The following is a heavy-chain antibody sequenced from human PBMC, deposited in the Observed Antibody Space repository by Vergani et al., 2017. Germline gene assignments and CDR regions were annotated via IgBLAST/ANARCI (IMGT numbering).Heavy chain of an antibody. CDR1: GFIFSDHY. CDR2: IYYSGTT. Sequence: EVQVVESGGGLVQPGGSLRLSCAASGFIFSDHYMDWVRQAPGKGLEWVGYIYYSGTTYYNPSLESRLTISLDTSENHLSLKLTSVTAADTAVYYCARQKDYYMDVWGKGP. CDR3: ARQKDYYMDV. J-gene: IGHJ6*03. V-gene: IGHV3-69-1*02.